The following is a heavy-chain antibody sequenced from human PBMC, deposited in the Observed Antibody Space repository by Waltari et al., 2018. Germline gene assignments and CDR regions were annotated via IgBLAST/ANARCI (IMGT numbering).Heavy chain of an antibody. D-gene: IGHD2-15*01. CDR2: IMPSFGTA. CDR3: ARWRWDSGGSWNWFDP. J-gene: IGHJ5*02. V-gene: IGHV1-69*08. Sequence: QVQLVQSGAEVKKPGSSVKVSCKASGGTFSSYAISWVRQAPGQGLEWMGRIMPSFGTANYAQKFQGRGTITADKSTSTAYMELSSLRSEDTAVYYCARWRWDSGGSWNWFDPWGQGTLVTVSS. CDR1: GGTFSSYA.